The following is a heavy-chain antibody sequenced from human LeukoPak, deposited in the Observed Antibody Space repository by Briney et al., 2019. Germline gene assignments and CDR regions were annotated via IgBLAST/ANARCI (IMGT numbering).Heavy chain of an antibody. CDR2: IRSDGGAT. V-gene: IGHV3-74*01. CDR3: AKSDWFDP. Sequence: PGGSLRLPCATSGFTFGNYWMSWLRQAPGKGLVWVSRIRSDGGATTYAESVKGRFTISRDNARNTLYLQMNSLRVDDTAVYYCAKSDWFDPCGRGILVTVSS. J-gene: IGHJ5*02. CDR1: GFTFGNYW.